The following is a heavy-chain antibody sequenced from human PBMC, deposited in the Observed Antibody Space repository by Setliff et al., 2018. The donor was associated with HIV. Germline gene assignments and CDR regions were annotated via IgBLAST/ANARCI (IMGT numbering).Heavy chain of an antibody. D-gene: IGHD2-21*01. CDR3: AIEDGCGGHYHS. J-gene: IGHJ4*02. V-gene: IGHV3-48*03. CDR2: ISSSGDSV. CDR1: GFTFSSYE. Sequence: GGSLRLSCAASGFTFSSYEMNWVRQAPGKGLQWLSYISSSGDSVYGDSMKGRITISRDKANNSLYLQIHSLTAEDTAVYYCAIEDGCGGHYHSWGQGTLVTVSS.